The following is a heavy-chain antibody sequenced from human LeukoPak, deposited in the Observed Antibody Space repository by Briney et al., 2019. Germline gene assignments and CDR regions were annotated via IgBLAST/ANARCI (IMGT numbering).Heavy chain of an antibody. CDR2: INPNSGGT. J-gene: IGHJ4*02. Sequence: ASVKVSCKASGYTFTGYYMHWVRQAPGQGLEWMGWINPNSGGTNYAQKFKGRVTMTRDTSISTAYMELSRLRSDDTAVYYCARDLNRFGVYSSGFRKDDYWGQGTLVTVSS. D-gene: IGHD6-19*01. CDR1: GYTFTGYY. V-gene: IGHV1-2*02. CDR3: ARDLNRFGVYSSGFRKDDY.